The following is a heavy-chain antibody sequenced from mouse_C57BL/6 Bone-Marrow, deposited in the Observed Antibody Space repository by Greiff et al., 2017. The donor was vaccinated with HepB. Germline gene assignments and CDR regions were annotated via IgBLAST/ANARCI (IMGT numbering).Heavy chain of an antibody. Sequence: VKLMESGPGLVQPSQSLSITCTVSGFSLTSYGVHWVRQSPGKGLEWLGVIWSGGSTDYNAAFISRLSISKDKSKSQVFFKMSRLQSYDTAIYYCASACGYTVPIAYWGQGTLVTVSA. J-gene: IGHJ3*01. CDR1: GFSLTSYG. CDR2: IWSGGST. D-gene: IGHD1-1*01. CDR3: ASACGYTVPIAY. V-gene: IGHV2-2*03.